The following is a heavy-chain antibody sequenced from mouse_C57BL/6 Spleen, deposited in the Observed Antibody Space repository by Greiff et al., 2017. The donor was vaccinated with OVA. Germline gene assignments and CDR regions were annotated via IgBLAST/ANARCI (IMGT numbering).Heavy chain of an antibody. J-gene: IGHJ1*03. D-gene: IGHD1-1*01. Sequence: VKLMESGAELARPGASVKLSCKASGYTFTSYGISWVKQRTGQGLEWIGEIYPRSGNTYYNEQFKGKATLTADKSSSTAYMELRSLTSEDSAVYFGARSTTVVRGYWYFDVWGTGTTVTVSS. CDR3: ARSTTVVRGYWYFDV. V-gene: IGHV1-81*01. CDR1: GYTFTSYG. CDR2: IYPRSGNT.